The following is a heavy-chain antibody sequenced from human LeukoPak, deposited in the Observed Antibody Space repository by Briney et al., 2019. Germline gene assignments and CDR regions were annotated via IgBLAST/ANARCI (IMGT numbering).Heavy chain of an antibody. CDR2: IYSGGNT. J-gene: IGHJ5*02. D-gene: IGHD3-22*01. CDR1: GFTVSSNY. V-gene: IGHV3-66*01. CDR3: ASRAYDSSIT. Sequence: PGRSLRLSCAVSGFTVSSNYMSWVRQAPGKGLEWVSVIYSGGNTYYVDSVKGRFTISRDNSKNTLYLQMNSLRAEDTAMYYCASRAYDSSITWGQGTLVTVSS.